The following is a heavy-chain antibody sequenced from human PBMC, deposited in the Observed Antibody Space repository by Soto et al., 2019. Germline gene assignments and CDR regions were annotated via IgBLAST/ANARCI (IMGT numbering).Heavy chain of an antibody. J-gene: IGHJ6*02. CDR3: AMAGWLCFSYYCGMAG. Sequence: AVKASCKASGYTFTGYYMHWVRQAPGQGLEWMGWINPNSGGTNYAQKFQGRVTMTRDTSISTAYMELSRLRSDDTAVYYCAMAGWLCFSYYCGMAGWGQGTTVTV. CDR2: INPNSGGT. V-gene: IGHV1-2*02. D-gene: IGHD2-2*01. CDR1: GYTFTGYY.